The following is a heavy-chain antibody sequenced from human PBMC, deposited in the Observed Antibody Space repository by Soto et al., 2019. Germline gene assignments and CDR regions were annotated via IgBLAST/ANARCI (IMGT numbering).Heavy chain of an antibody. V-gene: IGHV4-28*03. J-gene: IGHJ6*02. CDR1: GYSISSSNW. Sequence: PSETLSLTCAVSGYSISSSNWWGWIRQPPGKGLEWIGYLYNSGSTVYNPSLKSRVTISVDTSKNQFSLKLNSVTAADTAVYYCARDLWGYCGTDCYPLDVWGQGTTVTVSS. CDR3: ARDLWGYCGTDCYPLDV. D-gene: IGHD2-21*02. CDR2: LYNSGST.